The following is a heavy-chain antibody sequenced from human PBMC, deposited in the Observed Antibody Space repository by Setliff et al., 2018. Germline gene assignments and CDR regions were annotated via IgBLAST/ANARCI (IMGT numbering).Heavy chain of an antibody. CDR1: GGTFSSYG. D-gene: IGHD1-20*01. V-gene: IGHV1-69*05. CDR3: ARVGLSGTSGYYYYMDV. Sequence: SVKVSCKASGGTFSSYGVSWVRQAPGQGLEWMGGTIPMFGSTNYAQKFQGRVTIMTDESTSTAYMELSSLTSEDTAVYYCARVGLSGTSGYYYYMDVWGKGTTVTVSS. J-gene: IGHJ6*03. CDR2: TIPMFGST.